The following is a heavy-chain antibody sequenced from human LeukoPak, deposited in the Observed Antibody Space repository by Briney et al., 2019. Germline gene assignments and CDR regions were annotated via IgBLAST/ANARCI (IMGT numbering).Heavy chain of an antibody. CDR1: GFTFSNAW. CDR3: TTGPIAARDYYYYMDV. J-gene: IGHJ6*03. CDR2: IKSKTDGGTT. Sequence: GGSLRLSCAASGFTFSNAWMSWVRQAPGKGLEWVGRIKSKTDGGTTDYAAPVKGRFTISRDDSKDTLYLQMNSLKTEDTAVYYCTTGPIAARDYYYYMDVWGKGTTVTVSS. V-gene: IGHV3-15*01. D-gene: IGHD6-6*01.